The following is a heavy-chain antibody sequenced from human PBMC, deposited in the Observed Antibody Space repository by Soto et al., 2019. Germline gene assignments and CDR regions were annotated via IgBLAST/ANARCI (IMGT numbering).Heavy chain of an antibody. V-gene: IGHV4-31*03. CDR3: ARGGGGYQETFGFDY. CDR1: GGSISSGGYY. CDR2: IYYSGST. D-gene: IGHD5-12*01. J-gene: IGHJ4*02. Sequence: QVQLQESGPGLVKPSQTLSLTCTVSGGSISSGGYYWSWIRQHPGKGLEWIGYIYYSGSTYYNPSLKSRVTISVDTSKNQFSLKLSSVTAADTAVYYCARGGGGYQETFGFDYWGQGTLVTVSS.